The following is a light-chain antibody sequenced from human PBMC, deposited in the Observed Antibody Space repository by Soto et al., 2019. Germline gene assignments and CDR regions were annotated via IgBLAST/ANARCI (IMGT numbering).Light chain of an antibody. Sequence: QSVLTQPPSVSGAPGQRVTISCTGSSSNIGAGYDVHWYQQLPGTAPKLLIYGNSNRPSGVPVRFSGSKSGTSASLAITGLQAEDEADYYCQSYDSSLSVLVFGGGTKLTVL. CDR2: GNS. CDR1: SSNIGAGYD. J-gene: IGLJ2*01. V-gene: IGLV1-40*01. CDR3: QSYDSSLSVLV.